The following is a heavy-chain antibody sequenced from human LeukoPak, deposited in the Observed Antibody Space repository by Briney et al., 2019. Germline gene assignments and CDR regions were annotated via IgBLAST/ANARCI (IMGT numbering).Heavy chain of an antibody. CDR1: GGSISSGDYY. V-gene: IGHV4-30-4*01. CDR2: IYYSGST. J-gene: IGHJ3*02. CDR3: ARVEQTSDAFDI. D-gene: IGHD1/OR15-1a*01. Sequence: SETLSLSCTVSGGSISSGDYYWSWIRQPPGKGLEWIGYIYYSGSTYYNPSLKSRVTISVDTSKNQFSLKLSSVTAADTAVYYCARVEQTSDAFDIWGQGTMVTVSS.